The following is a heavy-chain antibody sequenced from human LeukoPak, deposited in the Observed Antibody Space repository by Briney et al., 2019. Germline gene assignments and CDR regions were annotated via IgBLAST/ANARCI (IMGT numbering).Heavy chain of an antibody. V-gene: IGHV3-7*01. J-gene: IGHJ4*02. D-gene: IGHD3-3*01. Sequence: PGGSLRLSCAASGFTFSSYWMSWVRQAPGKGLEWVANIKQDGSEKYYVDSVKGRFTIPRDNAKNSLYLQMNSLRAEDTAVYYCARDYDFWSGYSISFDYWGQGTLVTVSS. CDR2: IKQDGSEK. CDR1: GFTFSSYW. CDR3: ARDYDFWSGYSISFDY.